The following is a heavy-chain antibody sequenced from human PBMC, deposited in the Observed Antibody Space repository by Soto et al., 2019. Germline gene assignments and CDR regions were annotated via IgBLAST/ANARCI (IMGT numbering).Heavy chain of an antibody. CDR3: ATGDDYGPPGLFDY. J-gene: IGHJ4*02. CDR2: ITPIFGTA. D-gene: IGHD4-17*01. CDR1: GGSFSTYA. V-gene: IGHV1-69*12. Sequence: QVQLVQSGAEVKKPGSSVKVSCKASGGSFSTYAINWVRQAPGQGLEWMGRITPIFGTANYARKFQGRVTITADESTSTVYMDLSSLRSEDTAVFYCATGDDYGPPGLFDYWGQGTLVTVSS.